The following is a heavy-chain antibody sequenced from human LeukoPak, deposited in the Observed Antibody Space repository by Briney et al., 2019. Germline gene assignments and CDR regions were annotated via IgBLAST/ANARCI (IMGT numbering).Heavy chain of an antibody. V-gene: IGHV3-30*18. J-gene: IGHJ4*02. CDR1: GFTFSSYG. CDR3: AKEAYRTVDYFDY. Sequence: PGGSLRLSCAASGFTFSSYGMHWVRQAPGKGLEWVAVISYDGSNKYYADSVKGRFTTSRDNSKNTLYLQMNSLRAEDTAVYYCAKEAYRTVDYFDYWGQGTLVTVSS. D-gene: IGHD1-26*01. CDR2: ISYDGSNK.